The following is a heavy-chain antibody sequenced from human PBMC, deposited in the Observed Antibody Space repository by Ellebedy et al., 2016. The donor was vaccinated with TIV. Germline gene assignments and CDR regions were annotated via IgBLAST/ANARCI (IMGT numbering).Heavy chain of an antibody. J-gene: IGHJ6*03. CDR1: GFTVSSYW. Sequence: GESLKISCAASGFTVSSYWMSWVRQAPGKGLEWVATIKEDGSESFYVDSVKGRFTISRDDANNSLYLQMNSLRVEDTDVYYCARSIMDVWGKGTTVSVSS. CDR3: ARSIMDV. V-gene: IGHV3-7*01. CDR2: IKEDGSES.